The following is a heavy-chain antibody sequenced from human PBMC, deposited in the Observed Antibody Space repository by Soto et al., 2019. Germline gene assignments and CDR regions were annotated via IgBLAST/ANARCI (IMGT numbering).Heavy chain of an antibody. CDR3: SRGIYSTSSFFDS. J-gene: IGHJ4*02. Sequence: SETLSLTCTVSGDSISTADYYWNWIRQPPGKGLEWIGYIYYSGNTYYIPSLKSRVTISVDTSKNQISLKLNSVTAADTAVYYCSRGIYSTSSFFDSWGQGTLVTVSS. CDR2: IYYSGNT. D-gene: IGHD6-6*01. V-gene: IGHV4-30-4*01. CDR1: GDSISTADYY.